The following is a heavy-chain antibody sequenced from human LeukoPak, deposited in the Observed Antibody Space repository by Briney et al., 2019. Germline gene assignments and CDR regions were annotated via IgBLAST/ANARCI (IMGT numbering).Heavy chain of an antibody. CDR2: IYYSGST. CDR3: ASRDGYNGSFDD. V-gene: IGHV4-59*07. Sequence: SHTLSLTCTVSGGSISRYYWSWIRQPPGKGLKWIGYIYYSGSTNYNPPLKSRVTISVDTSKNQFSLKLSSVTAADTAVYYCASRDGYNGSFDDWGQGTLVTVSS. D-gene: IGHD5-24*01. J-gene: IGHJ4*02. CDR1: GGSISRYY.